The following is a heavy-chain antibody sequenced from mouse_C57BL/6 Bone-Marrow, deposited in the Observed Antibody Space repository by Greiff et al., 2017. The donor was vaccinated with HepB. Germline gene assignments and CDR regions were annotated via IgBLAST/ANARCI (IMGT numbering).Heavy chain of an antibody. J-gene: IGHJ4*01. Sequence: VQLQESGAELVKPGASVKLSCKASGYTFTEYTIHWVKQRSGQGLEWIGWFYPGSGSIKYNEKFKDKATLTADKSSSTVYMELSRLTSEDSAVYFCARHGQNYYGIEGDYAMDYWGQGTSVTVSS. D-gene: IGHD1-1*01. CDR2: FYPGSGSI. CDR3: ARHGQNYYGIEGDYAMDY. CDR1: GYTFTEYT. V-gene: IGHV1-62-2*01.